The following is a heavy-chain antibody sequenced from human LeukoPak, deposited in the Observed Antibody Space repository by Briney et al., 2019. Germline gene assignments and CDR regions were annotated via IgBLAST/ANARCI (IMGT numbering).Heavy chain of an antibody. CDR3: ARDYDSSGYYYLYYFDY. J-gene: IGHJ4*02. Sequence: SVKVSCKAAGGTFSSYAISWVRQAPGQGLEWMGRIIPIFGTANYAQKFQGRVTITTDESTSTAYMELSSLRSEDTAVYYCARDYDSSGYYYLYYFDYWGQGTLVTVSS. V-gene: IGHV1-69*05. CDR1: GGTFSSYA. CDR2: IIPIFGTA. D-gene: IGHD3-22*01.